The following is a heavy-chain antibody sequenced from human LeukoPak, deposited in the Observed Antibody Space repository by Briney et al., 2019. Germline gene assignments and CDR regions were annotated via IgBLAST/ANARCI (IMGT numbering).Heavy chain of an antibody. V-gene: IGHV3-23*01. CDR2: ISGSGGST. Sequence: SCKASGGTFSSYAMSWVRQAPGKGLEWVSAISGSGGSTYYADSVKGRFTISRDNSKNTLYLQMNSLRAEDTAVYYCATIHVLLWFGELRGNWFDPWGQGTLVTVSS. CDR1: GGTFSSYA. J-gene: IGHJ5*02. D-gene: IGHD3-10*01. CDR3: ATIHVLLWFGELRGNWFDP.